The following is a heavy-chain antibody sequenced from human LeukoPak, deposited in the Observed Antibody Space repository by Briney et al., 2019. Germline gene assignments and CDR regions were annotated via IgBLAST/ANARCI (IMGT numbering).Heavy chain of an antibody. Sequence: GGFLRLSCVASGFAFRSYSMNWVRQAPGKGLEWVAYIGGTGSTIYYADSVKGRFTISRDTGKNSLYLQMRSLTAEDTAVYHCASAVGTHWYFDLWGRGTPVTVSS. CDR3: ASAVGTHWYFDL. CDR1: GFAFRSYS. D-gene: IGHD1-26*01. CDR2: IGGTGSTI. J-gene: IGHJ2*01. V-gene: IGHV3-48*01.